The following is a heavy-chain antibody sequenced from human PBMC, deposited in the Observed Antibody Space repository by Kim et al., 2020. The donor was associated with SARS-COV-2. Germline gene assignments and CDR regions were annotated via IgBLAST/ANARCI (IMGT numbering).Heavy chain of an antibody. CDR3: ARGRLGYGLLWFGEVFWFDP. CDR1: GYTFTSYY. CDR2: INPSGGST. D-gene: IGHD3-10*01. J-gene: IGHJ5*02. V-gene: IGHV1-46*01. Sequence: ASVKVSCKASGYTFTSYYMHWVRQAPGQGLEWMGIINPSGGSTSYAQKFQGRVTMTRETSTSTVYMELSSLRSEDTAVYYCARGRLGYGLLWFGEVFWFDPWGQGTLVTVSS.